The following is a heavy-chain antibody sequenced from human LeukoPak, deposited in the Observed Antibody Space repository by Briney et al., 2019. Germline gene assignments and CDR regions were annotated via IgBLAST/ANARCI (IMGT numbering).Heavy chain of an antibody. V-gene: IGHV3-7*01. Sequence: GGSLRLSCAASGFTFISYWMSWVRQAPGKGLEWVANIKQDGSEKYYVDSVKGRFTISRDNAKNSLYLQMNSLRAEDTAVYYCARARLSFTRGIGANYFDYWGQGTPVTVSS. CDR3: ARARLSFTRGIGANYFDY. D-gene: IGHD2-15*01. CDR2: IKQDGSEK. J-gene: IGHJ4*02. CDR1: GFTFISYW.